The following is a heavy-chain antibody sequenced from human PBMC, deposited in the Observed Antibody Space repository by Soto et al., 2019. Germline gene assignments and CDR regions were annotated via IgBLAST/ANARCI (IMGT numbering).Heavy chain of an antibody. D-gene: IGHD3-22*01. CDR2: IYYSGST. J-gene: IGHJ4*02. CDR1: GGSISSSSYY. CDR3: ARTGVVVITEYFDY. Sequence: PSETLSLTCTVSGGSISSSSYYWGWIRQPPGKGLEWIGSIYYSGSTYYNPSLKSRVTISVDTSKNQFSLKLGSVTAADTAVYYCARTGVVVITEYFDYWGQGTLVTVSS. V-gene: IGHV4-39*01.